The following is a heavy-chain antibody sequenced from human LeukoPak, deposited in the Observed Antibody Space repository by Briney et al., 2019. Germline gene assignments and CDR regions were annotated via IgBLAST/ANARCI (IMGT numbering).Heavy chain of an antibody. Sequence: GGSLRLSCAASGFTVSSNYMSWVRQAPGKGLEWVSVIYSGGSTYYADSVKGRFTISRDNSKNTLYLQMNSLRAEDTAVYYCARVGRRDLWSGGALQRWGQGTLVTVSS. V-gene: IGHV3-66*01. D-gene: IGHD3-3*01. CDR1: GFTVSSNY. CDR2: IYSGGST. CDR3: ARVGRRDLWSGGALQR. J-gene: IGHJ4*02.